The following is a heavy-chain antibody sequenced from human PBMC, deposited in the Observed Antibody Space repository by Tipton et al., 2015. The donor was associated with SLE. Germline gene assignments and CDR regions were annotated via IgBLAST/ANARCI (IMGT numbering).Heavy chain of an antibody. V-gene: IGHV3-9*01. J-gene: IGHJ4*02. D-gene: IGHD1-14*01. CDR1: GSTFKNYA. CDR3: AKNSPRIGDRSYFDY. Sequence: SLRLSCAASGSTFKNYAIHWVRQVPGKGLEWVSGIGWNSGSIGCADSVKGRFTISRDSFKNTLYLQMNILRVEDTAVYYCAKNSPRIGDRSYFDYWGQGTLVTVSS. CDR2: IGWNSGSI.